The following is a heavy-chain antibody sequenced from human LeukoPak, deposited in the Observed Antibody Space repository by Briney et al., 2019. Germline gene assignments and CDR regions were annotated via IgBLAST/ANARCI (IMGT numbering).Heavy chain of an antibody. D-gene: IGHD2-8*01. CDR3: ARDYCANGVCHPRYYYYMDV. Sequence: ASVKVSCTASGYIFTSYYMHWVRQAPGQGLEWMGWINPNSGGTNYAQKSQGRVTMTRDTSISAAHMELSSLRSDDTAVYYCARDYCANGVCHPRYYYYMDVWGKGTTVTVSS. J-gene: IGHJ6*03. CDR1: GYIFTSYY. CDR2: INPNSGGT. V-gene: IGHV1-2*02.